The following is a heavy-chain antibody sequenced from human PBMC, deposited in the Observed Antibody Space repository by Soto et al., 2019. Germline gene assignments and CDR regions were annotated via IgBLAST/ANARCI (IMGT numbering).Heavy chain of an antibody. CDR3: ARESLTRSSSSGGYYYYGMDV. J-gene: IGHJ6*02. CDR1: GGSISSYY. Sequence: SETLSLTCTVSGGSISSYYWSWIRQPPGKGLEWIGYIYYSGSTNYNPSLKSRVTISVDTSKNQFSLKLSSVTAADTAVYYCARESLTRSSSSGGYYYYGMDVWGQGTTVTVSS. D-gene: IGHD6-6*01. V-gene: IGHV4-59*01. CDR2: IYYSGST.